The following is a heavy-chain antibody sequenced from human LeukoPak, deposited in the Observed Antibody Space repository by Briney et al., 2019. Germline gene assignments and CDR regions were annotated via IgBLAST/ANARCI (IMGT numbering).Heavy chain of an antibody. CDR1: GGSISSYY. CDR2: IYYSGST. D-gene: IGHD2-15*01. CDR3: AGCSGGNCYHWFDP. J-gene: IGHJ5*02. V-gene: IGHV4-59*01. Sequence: PSETLSLTCTVSGGSISSYYWSWIRQPPGKGLEWIGYIYYSGSTNYNPSLKSRVTISVDTSKNQFSLKLSSVTAADTAVYYCAGCSGGNCYHWFDPWGQGTLVTVSS.